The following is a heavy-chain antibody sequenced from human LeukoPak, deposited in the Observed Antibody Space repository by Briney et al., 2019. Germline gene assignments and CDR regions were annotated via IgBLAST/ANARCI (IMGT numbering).Heavy chain of an antibody. V-gene: IGHV1-69*13. CDR1: GENFSSYA. Sequence: SVTLSRKASGENFSSYAGSWVRQAPRQSLAWRGGSIPVFSRANYAQKFQGRVTITADESTSTAYMELSSLRSEDTAVYYCARDSNNMVRGVIITRHYYYMDVWGKGTTVTVSS. D-gene: IGHD3-10*01. CDR3: ARDSNNMVRGVIITRHYYYMDV. J-gene: IGHJ6*03. CDR2: SIPVFSRA.